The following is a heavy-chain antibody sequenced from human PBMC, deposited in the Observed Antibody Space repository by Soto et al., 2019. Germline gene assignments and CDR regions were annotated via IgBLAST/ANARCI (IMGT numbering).Heavy chain of an antibody. J-gene: IGHJ4*02. D-gene: IGHD4-17*01. CDR3: ARVVAVGPGRYGDFDY. Sequence: QVQLVQSGAEVKKPGSSVKVSCKASGGTFSSYAISWVRQAPGQGLEWMGGSIPIFGTANHAQKFQGRVTITADESTSTAYMELSSLRSEDTAVYYCARVVAVGPGRYGDFDYWGQGTLVTVSS. V-gene: IGHV1-69*01. CDR2: SIPIFGTA. CDR1: GGTFSSYA.